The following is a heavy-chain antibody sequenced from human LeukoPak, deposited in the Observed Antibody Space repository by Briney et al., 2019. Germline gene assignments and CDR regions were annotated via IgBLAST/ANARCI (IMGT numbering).Heavy chain of an antibody. J-gene: IGHJ4*02. V-gene: IGHV3-53*01. Sequence: PGGSLRLSCAASGFTVSIDYISWVRQAPGKGLEWVSVIYSGGSTNYADSVRARFTISRDNSKNTVYLQMNSLRVEDTAVYYCARATLDNWGQGTLVTVSS. CDR3: ARATLDN. CDR2: IYSGGST. CDR1: GFTVSIDY.